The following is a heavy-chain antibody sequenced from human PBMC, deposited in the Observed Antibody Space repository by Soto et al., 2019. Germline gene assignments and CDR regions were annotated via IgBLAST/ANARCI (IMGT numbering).Heavy chain of an antibody. Sequence: QVQLVQSGAEVKRHGSSVKVSCKASGDTFNFYSINWVRQAPGVGLEWMGRVNPIVSMSNYAQKFQGRVTMTADKSTSTAYRELSSLRSEATAIYYCASSYGSGYRAFDYWGQGALVTVSS. CDR1: GDTFNFYS. D-gene: IGHD3-10*01. J-gene: IGHJ4*02. CDR2: VNPIVSMS. CDR3: ASSYGSGYRAFDY. V-gene: IGHV1-69*02.